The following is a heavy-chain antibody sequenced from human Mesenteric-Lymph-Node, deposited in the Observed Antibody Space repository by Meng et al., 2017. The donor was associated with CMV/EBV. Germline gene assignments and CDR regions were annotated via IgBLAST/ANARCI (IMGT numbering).Heavy chain of an antibody. Sequence: SVKVSCKASGGTFSSYAISWVRQAPGQGLEWMGGIIPILGIANYAQKFQGRVTITADKSTSTAYMELSSLRSEDTAVYYCARAGWAAAGYYDDGMDGWGQGTTVTVSS. CDR1: GGTFSSYA. D-gene: IGHD6-13*01. V-gene: IGHV1-69*10. J-gene: IGHJ6*01. CDR3: ARAGWAAAGYYDDGMDG. CDR2: IIPILGIA.